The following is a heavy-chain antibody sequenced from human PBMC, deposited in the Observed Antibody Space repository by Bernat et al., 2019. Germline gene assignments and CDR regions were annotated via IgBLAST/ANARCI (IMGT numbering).Heavy chain of an antibody. CDR1: GYTLTELS. J-gene: IGHJ3*02. CDR2: FDPEDGET. V-gene: IGHV1-24*01. CDR3: AVGAPREITICGVVHRRVDAFDI. D-gene: IGHD3-3*01. Sequence: QVQLVQSGAEVKKPGASVKVSCKVSGYTLTELSMHWVRQAPGKGLEWMGGFDPEDGETIYAHKFQGRGTMTEDTATDTAYMELSSLRSEDTAVYYCAVGAPREITICGVVHRRVDAFDIWGQGTMVTVSS.